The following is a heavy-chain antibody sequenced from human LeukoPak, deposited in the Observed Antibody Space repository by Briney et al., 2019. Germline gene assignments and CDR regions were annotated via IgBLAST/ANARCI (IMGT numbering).Heavy chain of an antibody. CDR1: GYTFTSYG. J-gene: IGHJ5*02. D-gene: IGHD3-16*01. CDR3: ERLNINGGENWFDP. Sequence: GASVKVSCKASGYTFTSYGISWVRQAPGQGLEWMGWISAYNGNTNYAQKLQGRVTMTTDTSTSTAYMELRSLRSDDTAVYYCERLNINGGENWFDPWGQGTLVTVSS. CDR2: ISAYNGNT. V-gene: IGHV1-18*04.